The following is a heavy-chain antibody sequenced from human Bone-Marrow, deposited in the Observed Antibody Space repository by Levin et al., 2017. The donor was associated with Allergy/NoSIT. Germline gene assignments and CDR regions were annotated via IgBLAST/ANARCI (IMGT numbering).Heavy chain of an antibody. CDR2: ISYDGSNK. Sequence: GGSLRLSCAASGFTFSSYAMHWVRQAPGKGLEWVAVISYDGSNKYYADSVKGRFTISRDNSKNTLYLQMNSLRAEDTAVYYCARTALYCSGGSCEGKLEYYFDYWGQGTLVTVSS. J-gene: IGHJ4*02. D-gene: IGHD2-15*01. CDR3: ARTALYCSGGSCEGKLEYYFDY. V-gene: IGHV3-30-3*01. CDR1: GFTFSSYA.